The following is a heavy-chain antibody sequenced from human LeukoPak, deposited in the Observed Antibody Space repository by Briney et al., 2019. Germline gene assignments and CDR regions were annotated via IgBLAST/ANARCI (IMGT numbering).Heavy chain of an antibody. Sequence: GRSLRLSCAASGFTFSSYGMHWVRQAPGKGLEWVAVISYDGSNKYYADSVKGRFTISRDNSKSTLYLQMNSLRAEDTAVYYCARLHSSTLDYWGQGTLVTVSS. J-gene: IGHJ4*02. V-gene: IGHV3-30*03. CDR2: ISYDGSNK. D-gene: IGHD6-13*01. CDR1: GFTFSSYG. CDR3: ARLHSSTLDY.